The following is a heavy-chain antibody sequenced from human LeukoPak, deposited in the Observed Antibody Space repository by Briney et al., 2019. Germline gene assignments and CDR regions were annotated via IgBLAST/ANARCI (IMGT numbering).Heavy chain of an antibody. CDR2: IIPIFGAP. CDR1: GGTFSSYA. J-gene: IGHJ3*02. D-gene: IGHD4-17*01. CDR3: ARAHPMEVYGDTDAFDI. Sequence: SVKVSCKASGGTFSSYAINWVRQAPGQGLEWVGGIIPIFGAPNYAQKFQGRVTITADESTSTAYMELSSLRSEDTAVYYCARAHPMEVYGDTDAFDIWGQGTMVTVSS. V-gene: IGHV1-69*01.